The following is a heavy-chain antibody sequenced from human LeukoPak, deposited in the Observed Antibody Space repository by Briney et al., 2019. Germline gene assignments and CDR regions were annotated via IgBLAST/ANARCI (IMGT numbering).Heavy chain of an antibody. CDR2: ISGSGGST. CDR3: AKGGPQFFDY. Sequence: PGGSLRLSCAASGFTFSHYAVSWVRQAPGKGLEWVSTISGSGGSTYSTDSVKGRFTISRDNSKSTLYLQMNSLRVEDTAIYYCAKGGPQFFDYWGQGTLVTVSS. D-gene: IGHD5-24*01. V-gene: IGHV3-23*01. CDR1: GFTFSHYA. J-gene: IGHJ4*02.